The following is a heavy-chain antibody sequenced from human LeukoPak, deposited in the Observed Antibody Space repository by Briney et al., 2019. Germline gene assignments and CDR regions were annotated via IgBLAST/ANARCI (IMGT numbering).Heavy chain of an antibody. D-gene: IGHD3-16*01. J-gene: IGHJ3*02. CDR3: AKDLYGAVWGSFGWAFDI. Sequence: PGGSLRLSCAASGFTFSSYGMSWVRQAPGKGLEWVSAISGSGGSTYYADSVKGRFTISRDNSKNTLYLQMNSLRAEDTAVYYCAKDLYGAVWGSFGWAFDIWGQGTMVTVSS. CDR1: GFTFSSYG. CDR2: ISGSGGST. V-gene: IGHV3-23*01.